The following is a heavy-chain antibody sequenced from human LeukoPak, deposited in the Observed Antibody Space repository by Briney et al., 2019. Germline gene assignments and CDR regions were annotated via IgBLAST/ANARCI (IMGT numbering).Heavy chain of an antibody. CDR3: ATVASVRRFYFDF. V-gene: IGHV1-2*02. CDR2: INPDNGDT. CDR1: GYSFTGYY. J-gene: IGHJ4*02. D-gene: IGHD3-3*01. Sequence: WASVKVSCKTSGYSFTGYYIHWLRQAPGQGLEWMGWINPDNGDTRYSQKFQGRLTLTSDTSITTAYLELGSLRFDDTAIFYCATVASVRRFYFDFWGQGTLVTVSS.